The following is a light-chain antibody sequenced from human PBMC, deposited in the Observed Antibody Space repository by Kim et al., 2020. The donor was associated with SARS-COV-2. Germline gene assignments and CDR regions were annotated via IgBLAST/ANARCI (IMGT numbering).Light chain of an antibody. CDR2: GKN. Sequence: GQTVRITCQGDSLRRYYASWYQQKPGQAPVLVIYGKNNRPSGIPDRFSGSSSGNTASLTITGAQAEDEADYYCNSRDSSGNHPSWVFGGGTQLTVL. J-gene: IGLJ3*02. V-gene: IGLV3-19*01. CDR3: NSRDSSGNHPSWV. CDR1: SLRRYY.